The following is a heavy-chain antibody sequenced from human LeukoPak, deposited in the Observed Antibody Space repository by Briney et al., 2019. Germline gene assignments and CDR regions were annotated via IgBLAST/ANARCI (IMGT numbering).Heavy chain of an antibody. CDR1: GGSISSYY. J-gene: IGHJ4*02. V-gene: IGHV4-39*01. CDR3: ARHKGVRGYSYCLAHFDY. Sequence: SETLSLTCTVSGGSISSYYWGWIRQPPGKGLEWIGSIYYSGSTYYNPSLKSRVTISVDTSKNQFSLKLSSVTAADTAVYYCARHKGVRGYSYCLAHFDYWGQGTLVTVSS. D-gene: IGHD5-18*01. CDR2: IYYSGST.